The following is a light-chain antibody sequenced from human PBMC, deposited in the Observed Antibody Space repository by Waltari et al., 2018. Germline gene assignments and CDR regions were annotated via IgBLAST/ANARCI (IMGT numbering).Light chain of an antibody. Sequence: QSALTQPRSVSGSPGQSVTIFCAGTSSDVGGYNYVSWYQQHPGKAPKLIIYDDNKRPSGVPDRFSGSKFGHTASLTISGLQPEDEATYYCCSFGVAFGGGTELTVV. V-gene: IGLV2-11*01. J-gene: IGLJ2*01. CDR3: CSFGVA. CDR1: SSDVGGYNY. CDR2: DDN.